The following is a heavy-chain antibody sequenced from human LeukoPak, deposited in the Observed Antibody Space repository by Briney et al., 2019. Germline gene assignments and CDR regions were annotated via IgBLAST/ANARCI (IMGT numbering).Heavy chain of an antibody. D-gene: IGHD4/OR15-4a*01. CDR1: GFTVSSNS. J-gene: IGHJ4*02. CDR3: ARRAGAYSHPYDY. Sequence: GGSLRLSCTVSGFTVSSNSMGWVRQAPGKGLEWVSFIYSDNTHYSDSVKGRFTISRDNSKTTLYLQMNSLRAEDTAVYYCARRAGAYSHPYDYWGQGTLVTVSS. V-gene: IGHV3-53*01. CDR2: IYSDNT.